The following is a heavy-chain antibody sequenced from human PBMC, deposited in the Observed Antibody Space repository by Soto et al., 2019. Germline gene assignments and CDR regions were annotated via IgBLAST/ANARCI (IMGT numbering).Heavy chain of an antibody. CDR2: ISYDGSNK. CDR3: AKFERRGIGWYAFDY. V-gene: IGHV3-30*18. CDR1: GFTFSSYG. J-gene: IGHJ4*02. D-gene: IGHD6-19*01. Sequence: QVQLVESGGGVVQSGRSLRLSCAASGFTFSSYGMHWVRQAPGKGLEWVAVISYDGSNKYYVDSVKGRFTISRDNSKNTLYLQMNSLRTEDTAVYYCAKFERRGIGWYAFDYWGQGTLVTVSS.